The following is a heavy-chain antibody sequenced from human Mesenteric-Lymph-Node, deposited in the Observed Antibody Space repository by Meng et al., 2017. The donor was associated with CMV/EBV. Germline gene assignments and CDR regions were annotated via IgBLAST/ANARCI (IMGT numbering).Heavy chain of an antibody. J-gene: IGHJ5*02. CDR1: GYTFTDFY. CDR2: INPISGVS. V-gene: IGHV1-2*06. D-gene: IGHD2/OR15-2a*01. Sequence: QVQLVQSRAEVGKPGASVMVSCKASGYTFTDFYIHWVRQAPGKGLEWMGRINPISGVSNSAQNFQGRVTMTRDTSISTAYMELGRLTSDDTAVYYCARDNVNPEGFDPWGQGTLVTVSS. CDR3: ARDNVNPEGFDP.